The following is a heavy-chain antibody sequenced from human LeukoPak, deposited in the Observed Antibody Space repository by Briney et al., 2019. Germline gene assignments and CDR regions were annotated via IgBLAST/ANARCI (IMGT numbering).Heavy chain of an antibody. J-gene: IGHJ3*02. Sequence: ASLKVSCKASGYTFTGDFMHSVRQAPGQGLEWMGWINPNSGGTNYAQKFRGRVTMTRDTSISTAYMELSRLRCDDTAVYYCARRAVQKTDAFDIWGQGTMVTVSS. CDR3: ARRAVQKTDAFDI. CDR2: INPNSGGT. D-gene: IGHD4-17*01. V-gene: IGHV1-2*02. CDR1: GYTFTGDF.